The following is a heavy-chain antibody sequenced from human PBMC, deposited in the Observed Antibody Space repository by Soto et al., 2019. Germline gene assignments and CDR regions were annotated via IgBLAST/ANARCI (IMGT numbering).Heavy chain of an antibody. CDR1: GFTFTSSA. Sequence: SVKVSCKASGFTFTSSAVQWVRQARGQRLEWIGWIVVGSGNTIYAQKFQERVTITRDLSTSTAYMELSSLRSEDTAVYYCAAKGQQHLGYYNGMDVWGQGTTVTVSS. CDR3: AAKGQQHLGYYNGMDV. V-gene: IGHV1-58*01. CDR2: IVVGSGNT. D-gene: IGHD6-13*01. J-gene: IGHJ6*02.